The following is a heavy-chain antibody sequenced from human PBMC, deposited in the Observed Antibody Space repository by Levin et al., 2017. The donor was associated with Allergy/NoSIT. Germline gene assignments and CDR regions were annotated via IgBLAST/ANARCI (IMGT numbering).Heavy chain of an antibody. CDR1: GYTFTSYY. J-gene: IGHJ4*02. V-gene: IGHV1-46*03. CDR2: INPSGGST. Sequence: ASVKVSCKASGYTFTSYYMHWVRQAPGQGLEWMGIINPSGGSTSYAQKFQGRVTMTRDTSTSTVYMELSSLRSEDTAVYYCARDRYYYGSGSSTLLDYWGQGTLVTVSS. CDR3: ARDRYYYGSGSSTLLDY. D-gene: IGHD3-10*01.